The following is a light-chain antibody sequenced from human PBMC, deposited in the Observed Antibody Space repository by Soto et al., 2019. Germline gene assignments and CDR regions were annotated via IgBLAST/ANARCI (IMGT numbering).Light chain of an antibody. CDR2: EVN. J-gene: IGLJ2*01. Sequence: QSVLTQPASVSGSTTHSITISCTGTSSDVGGYNYVSWYQQHPGKAPKLLIFEVNNRPSGVSNRFSGSKSGNTASLTISGLQAEDEAHYYCSSYTGSSTLEVFGGGTKLTVL. CDR1: SSDVGGYNY. V-gene: IGLV2-14*01. CDR3: SSYTGSSTLEV.